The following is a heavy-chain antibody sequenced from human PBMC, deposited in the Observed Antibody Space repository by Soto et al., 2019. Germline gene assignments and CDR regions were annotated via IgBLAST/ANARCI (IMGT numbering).Heavy chain of an antibody. CDR1: GFTFSSHG. CDR3: ASRVPHGTYGAPYFQH. Sequence: RRLSCAASGFTFSSHGMHWVRQAPGKGLEWVAVISFDAINKYYADSVKGRFTISRDNSKNTLYLQMDSLRVEDTAVYYCASRVPHGTYGAPYFQHWGLGTLVTVSS. V-gene: IGHV3-30*03. CDR2: ISFDAINK. J-gene: IGHJ1*01. D-gene: IGHD1-26*01.